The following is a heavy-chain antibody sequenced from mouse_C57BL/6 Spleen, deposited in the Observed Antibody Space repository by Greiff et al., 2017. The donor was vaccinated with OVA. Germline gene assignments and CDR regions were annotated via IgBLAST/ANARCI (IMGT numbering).Heavy chain of an antibody. V-gene: IGHV1-52*01. J-gene: IGHJ1*03. D-gene: IGHD2-1*01. Sequence: QVQLQQPGAELVRPGSSVKLSCKASGYTFTSYWMHWVKQRPIQGLEWIGNIDPSDSETHYNQKFKDKATLTVDKSSSTAYMQLSSLTSEDSAVYYCAREDGNWGYFDVWGTGTTVTVSS. CDR2: IDPSDSET. CDR1: GYTFTSYW. CDR3: AREDGNWGYFDV.